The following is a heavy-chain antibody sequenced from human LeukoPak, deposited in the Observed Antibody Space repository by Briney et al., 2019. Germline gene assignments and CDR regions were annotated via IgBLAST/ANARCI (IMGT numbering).Heavy chain of an antibody. D-gene: IGHD3-22*01. Sequence: ASVKVSCKASEYTFTGYYMHWVRQAPGQGLEWMGWINPNSGNTGYAQKFQGRVTMTRNTSISTAYMELSSLRSEDTAVYYCARDYYYYDSSGYYYGSYYYGMDVWGQGTTVTVSS. J-gene: IGHJ6*02. CDR2: INPNSGNT. CDR1: EYTFTGYY. CDR3: ARDYYYYDSSGYYYGSYYYGMDV. V-gene: IGHV1-8*02.